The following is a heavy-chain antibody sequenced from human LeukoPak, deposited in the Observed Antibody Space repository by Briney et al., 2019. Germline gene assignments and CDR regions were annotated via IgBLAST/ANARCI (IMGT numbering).Heavy chain of an antibody. D-gene: IGHD3-16*01. Sequence: GGSLRLSCAASGFTSSENWMHWVRQGPGKGLVWVSRINRDGSSTSYADSVKGRFTISRDNAKNTLYLQMNSLRAEDTAVYYCAKDGFVRERAFDIWGQGTVVTVSS. CDR3: AKDGFVRERAFDI. V-gene: IGHV3-74*01. CDR2: INRDGSST. CDR1: GFTSSENW. J-gene: IGHJ3*02.